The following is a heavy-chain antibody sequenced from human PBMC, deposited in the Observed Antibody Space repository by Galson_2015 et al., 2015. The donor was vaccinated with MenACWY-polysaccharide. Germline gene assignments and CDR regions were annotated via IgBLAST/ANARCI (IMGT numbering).Heavy chain of an antibody. CDR3: AKNTSQAAGSAPYYYGLDV. V-gene: IGHV3-23*01. CDR2: ISGSGFSI. J-gene: IGHJ6*02. D-gene: IGHD6-13*01. CDR1: EITFNTYA. Sequence: SLRLSCAVSEITFNTYAMTWARQAPGKGLEWVATISGSGFSIHHADSVKGRFTISRDNSKNTVFLLMNNLKAADTAVYYCAKNTSQAAGSAPYYYGLDVWGLGTTVTVSS.